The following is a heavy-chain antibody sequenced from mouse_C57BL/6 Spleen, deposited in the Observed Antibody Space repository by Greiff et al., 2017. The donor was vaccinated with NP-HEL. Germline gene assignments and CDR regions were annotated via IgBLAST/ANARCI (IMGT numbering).Heavy chain of an antibody. CDR1: GFSLSTFGMG. CDR3: ARIRDLGDYYGSSLDY. J-gene: IGHJ2*01. CDR2: IWWDDDK. Sequence: QVTLKVSGPGILQPSQTLSLTCSFSGFSLSTFGMGVGWIRQPSGKGLEWLAHIWWDDDKYYNPALKSRLTISKDTSKNQVFLKIANVDTADTATYYCARIRDLGDYYGSSLDYWGQGTTLTVSS. V-gene: IGHV8-8*01. D-gene: IGHD1-1*01.